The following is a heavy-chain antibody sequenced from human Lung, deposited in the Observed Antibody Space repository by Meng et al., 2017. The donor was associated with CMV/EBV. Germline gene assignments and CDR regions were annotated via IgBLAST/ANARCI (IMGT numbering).Heavy chain of an antibody. Sequence: ISSSNWWSWVRQPPGKGLEWIGEIYHSGSTNYNPSLKSRVTISVDKSKNQFSLKLSSVIAADTAVYYCARDFSDIVVVPAAMGGFDPWGQGTLVTVSS. CDR3: ARDFSDIVVVPAAMGGFDP. J-gene: IGHJ5*02. V-gene: IGHV4-4*02. D-gene: IGHD2-2*01. CDR1: ISSSNW. CDR2: IYHSGST.